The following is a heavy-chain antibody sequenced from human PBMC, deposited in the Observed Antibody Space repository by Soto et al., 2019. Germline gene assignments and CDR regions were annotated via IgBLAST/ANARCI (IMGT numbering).Heavy chain of an antibody. D-gene: IGHD3-22*01. CDR2: FDPEDGET. CDR1: GYTLTELS. J-gene: IGHJ3*02. CDR3: ATVKGGNYYYDSSGLDVAFDI. V-gene: IGHV1-24*01. Sequence: ASVKVSCKVSGYTLTELSMHWVRQAPGKGLEWMGGFDPEDGETIYAQKFQGRVTMTEDTSTDTAYMELSSLRSEDTAVYYCATVKGGNYYYDSSGLDVAFDIWGQGTTVTVSS.